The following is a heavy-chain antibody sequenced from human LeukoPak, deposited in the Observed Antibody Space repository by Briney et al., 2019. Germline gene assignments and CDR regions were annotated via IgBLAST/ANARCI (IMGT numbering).Heavy chain of an antibody. CDR3: ARVGRGQVNWFDP. J-gene: IGHJ5*02. CDR1: GYTFTGYY. V-gene: IGHV1-2*02. D-gene: IGHD3-16*01. CDR2: INPNSGGT. Sequence: ASVKVSCKASGYTFTGYYMHWVRQAPGQGPEWMGWINPNSGGTNYAQKFQGRVTMTRDTSISTAYMELSRLRSDDTAVYYCARVGRGQVNWFDPWGQGTLVTVSS.